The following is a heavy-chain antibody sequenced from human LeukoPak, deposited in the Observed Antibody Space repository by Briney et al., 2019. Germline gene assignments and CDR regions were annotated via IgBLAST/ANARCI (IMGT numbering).Heavy chain of an antibody. Sequence: ASVKVSCKASGYTFTSYDINWVRRATGQGLEWMGWMNPNSGNTGYAQKFQGRVTMTRNTSISTAYMELSSLRSEDTAVYYCARGPRVAVAGYYYYGMDVWGQGTTVTVSS. CDR3: ARGPRVAVAGYYYYGMDV. CDR2: MNPNSGNT. D-gene: IGHD6-19*01. CDR1: GYTFTSYD. V-gene: IGHV1-8*01. J-gene: IGHJ6*02.